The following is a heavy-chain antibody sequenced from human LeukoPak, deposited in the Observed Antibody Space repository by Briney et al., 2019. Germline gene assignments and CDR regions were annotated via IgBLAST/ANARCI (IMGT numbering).Heavy chain of an antibody. CDR2: IKSKTDGGTT. J-gene: IGHJ4*02. V-gene: IGHV3-15*01. CDR3: TTDAPDCSSTSCRI. CDR1: GFTFSNAW. D-gene: IGHD2-2*01. Sequence: PGGSLRLSCAASGFTFSNAWMSWVRQAPGKGLEWVGRIKSKTDGGTTDYAAPVKGRFTISRDDSKNTLYLQMNSLKTEDTAVYYCTTDAPDCSSTSCRIGGQGTLVTVSS.